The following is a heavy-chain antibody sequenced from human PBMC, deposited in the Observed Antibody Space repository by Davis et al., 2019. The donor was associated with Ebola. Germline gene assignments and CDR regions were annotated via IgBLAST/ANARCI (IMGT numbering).Heavy chain of an antibody. V-gene: IGHV3-74*01. CDR1: GFTFSNYA. J-gene: IGHJ3*02. Sequence: PGGSLRLSCAASGFTFSNYAMSWVRQAPGKGLVWVSRINSDGSSTRFADSVKGRFTISRDNAKNTLYLQMNSLRAEDTAVYYCARGDSHAFDIWGQGTMVTVSS. CDR2: INSDGSST. CDR3: ARGDSHAFDI.